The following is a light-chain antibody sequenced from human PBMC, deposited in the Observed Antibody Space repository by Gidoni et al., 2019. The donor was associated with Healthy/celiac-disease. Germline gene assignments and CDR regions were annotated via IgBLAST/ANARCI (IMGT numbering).Light chain of an antibody. CDR1: SSNIGSNY. CDR2: RNK. Sequence: SVLTQPPSASGTPGQRVTISVSGSSSNIGSNYVYWYQKLPGTAPKLLIYRNKQRPSGVPDRFSGSKSGTSASLAISGLRSEDEADYYCAAWDDSLSGYVFGNGTKVTVL. V-gene: IGLV1-47*01. CDR3: AAWDDSLSGYV. J-gene: IGLJ1*01.